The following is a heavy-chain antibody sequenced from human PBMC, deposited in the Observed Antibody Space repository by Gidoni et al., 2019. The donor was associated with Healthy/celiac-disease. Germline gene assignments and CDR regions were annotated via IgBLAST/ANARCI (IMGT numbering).Heavy chain of an antibody. Sequence: EVQLLESGGGLVQPGGSLRLSCAASGFNFSSYAMSWVRQAPGKGLEWVSAISGSGGSTYYADSVKGRFTISRDNSKNTLYLQMNSLRAEDTAVYYCAKGNWPEQHTADYWGQGTLVTVSS. J-gene: IGHJ4*02. CDR3: AKGNWPEQHTADY. CDR2: ISGSGGST. D-gene: IGHD1-1*01. CDR1: GFNFSSYA. V-gene: IGHV3-23*01.